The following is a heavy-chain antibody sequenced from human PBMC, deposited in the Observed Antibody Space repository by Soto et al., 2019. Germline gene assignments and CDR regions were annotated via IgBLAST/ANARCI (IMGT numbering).Heavy chain of an antibody. Sequence: KPSETLSLTCTVSGGSVSSGDYFWSWIRQPPGKGLEWIGYIYDSGSSYYNPSLKSRVTMSVDTSKNQFSLKLRSVTAADTAMYYCAREKGYISGPKNLDSWGQGTLVTVSS. J-gene: IGHJ4*02. CDR1: GGSVSSGDYF. D-gene: IGHD5-12*01. CDR2: IYDSGSS. V-gene: IGHV4-30-4*01. CDR3: AREKGYISGPKNLDS.